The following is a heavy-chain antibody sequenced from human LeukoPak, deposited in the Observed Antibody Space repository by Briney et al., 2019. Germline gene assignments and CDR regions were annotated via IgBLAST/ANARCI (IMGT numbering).Heavy chain of an antibody. Sequence: PGGSLRLSCAASGFTFSSYSMNWVRQAPGKGLEWVSYISSSSSTIYYADSVKGRFTISRDNAKNSLYLQMNSLRAEDTAVYYCAREGGNTIFGVAVDYWGQGTLVTVSS. J-gene: IGHJ4*02. CDR1: GFTFSSYS. CDR3: AREGGNTIFGVAVDY. D-gene: IGHD3-3*01. CDR2: ISSSSSTI. V-gene: IGHV3-48*01.